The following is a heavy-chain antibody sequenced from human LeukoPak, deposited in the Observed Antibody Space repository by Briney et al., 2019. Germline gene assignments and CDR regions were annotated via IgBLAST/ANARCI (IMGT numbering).Heavy chain of an antibody. CDR3: ARTTFGGVGWFDP. Sequence: SETLSLTCTVSGGSISSGDYYWSWIRQPPGKGLEWIGYIYYSGSTYYNPSLKSRVTISVDTSKNHFSLKLSSVTAADTAVYYCARTTFGGVGWFDPWGQGTLVTVSS. J-gene: IGHJ5*02. D-gene: IGHD3-16*01. CDR1: GGSISSGDYY. V-gene: IGHV4-30-4*08. CDR2: IYYSGST.